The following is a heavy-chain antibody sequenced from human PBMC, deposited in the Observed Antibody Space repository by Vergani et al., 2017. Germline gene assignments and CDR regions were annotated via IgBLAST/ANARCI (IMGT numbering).Heavy chain of an antibody. V-gene: IGHV1-69*01. CDR2: IIPLFGTA. CDR1: GYTFTGYY. Sequence: QVQLVQPGAAEKKHGASVKVSCKASGYTFTGYYMHWVRQAPGQGLEWMGWIIPLFGTANYAQTFQGRVTITADESTSTAYMELSSLRSEDTAVYYCARRSSSSLGYYYMDVWGKGTTVTVSS. D-gene: IGHD6-6*01. J-gene: IGHJ6*03. CDR3: ARRSSSSLGYYYMDV.